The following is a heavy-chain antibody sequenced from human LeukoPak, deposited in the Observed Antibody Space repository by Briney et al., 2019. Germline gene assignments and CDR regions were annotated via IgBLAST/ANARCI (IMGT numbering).Heavy chain of an antibody. CDR2: IYHSGST. Sequence: SETLSLTCTVSGYSIRSGYYWGWIRQPPGKGLEWIGSIYHSGSTYYNPSLKSRVTISVDTSKNQFSLKLSSVTAADTAVYYCARRSDIVATVDVWGKGTTVTISS. CDR1: GYSIRSGYY. D-gene: IGHD5-12*01. CDR3: ARRSDIVATVDV. J-gene: IGHJ6*04. V-gene: IGHV4-38-2*02.